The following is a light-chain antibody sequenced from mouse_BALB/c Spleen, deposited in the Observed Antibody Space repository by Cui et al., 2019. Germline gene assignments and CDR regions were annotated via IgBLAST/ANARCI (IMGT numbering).Light chain of an antibody. CDR1: SSVSY. J-gene: IGKJ5*01. Sequence: QIALPESPAIMSASPGEKVTMTCSASSSVSYMYWYQQKPRSSPKPWIYLTSNLASGVPARFSGSGSGTSYSLTISSMEAEDAATYYCQQWSSNPPTFGAGTKLELK. CDR2: LTS. CDR3: QQWSSNPPT. V-gene: IGKV4-68*01.